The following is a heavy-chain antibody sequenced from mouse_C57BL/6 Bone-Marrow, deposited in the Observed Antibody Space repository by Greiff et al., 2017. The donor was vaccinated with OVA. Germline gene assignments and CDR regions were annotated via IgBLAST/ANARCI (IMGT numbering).Heavy chain of an antibody. Sequence: GGGLVQPKGSLKLSCAASGFSFNTYAMNWVRQAPGKGLDWVARIRSKSNNYATYYADSVKDRFTISSDDSESMLYLQMNNLKTEDTAMYYCGRQLDSSGHYFDYWGQGTTLTVSS. J-gene: IGHJ2*01. CDR3: GRQLDSSGHYFDY. V-gene: IGHV10-1*01. CDR1: GFSFNTYA. D-gene: IGHD3-2*02. CDR2: IRSKSNNYAT.